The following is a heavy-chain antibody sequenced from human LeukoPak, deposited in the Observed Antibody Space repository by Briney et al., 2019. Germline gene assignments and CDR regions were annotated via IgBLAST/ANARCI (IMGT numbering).Heavy chain of an antibody. CDR2: KSGAGRD. V-gene: IGHV4-59*03. CDR1: GVSISTYY. Sequence: SETLSLTCSVSGVSISTYYWSWLRQPPGKGLEWVGYKSGAGRDLYNPSLKSRVTISVDASENQFSLTLRSVTAADTTMYYCARTTRVTPDGRAEYFEDWGQGTLVIVSS. CDR3: ARTTRVTPDGRAEYFED. J-gene: IGHJ1*01. D-gene: IGHD4-11*01.